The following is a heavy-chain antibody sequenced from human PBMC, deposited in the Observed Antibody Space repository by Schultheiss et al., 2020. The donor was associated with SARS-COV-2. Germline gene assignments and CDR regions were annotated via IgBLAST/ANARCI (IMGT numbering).Heavy chain of an antibody. D-gene: IGHD1-26*01. CDR2: IYYSGST. V-gene: IGHV4-59*01. CDR3: TRGLGVADY. Sequence: SETLSLTCTVSGGSISSYYWSWIRQPPGKGLEWIGYIYYSGSTNYNPSLKSRVTISVDTSKNQFSLKLSSVTAADTAVYYCTRGLGVADYWGQGTLVTVSS. CDR1: GGSISSYY. J-gene: IGHJ4*02.